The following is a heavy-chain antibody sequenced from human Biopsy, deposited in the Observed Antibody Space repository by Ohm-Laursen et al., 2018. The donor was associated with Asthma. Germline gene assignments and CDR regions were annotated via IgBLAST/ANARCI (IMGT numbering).Heavy chain of an antibody. Sequence: SLRLSCAASGFTFSDYYMTWIRQAPGRGLEWVAYISSRGSNIFYADSVKGRFTISRDKAKKSLFLEMNSLTVEDTAVNFCARGYSTSWYFGYWGQGTLVTVSS. J-gene: IGHJ4*02. CDR2: ISSRGSNI. CDR3: ARGYSTSWYFGY. D-gene: IGHD6-13*01. V-gene: IGHV3-11*01. CDR1: GFTFSDYY.